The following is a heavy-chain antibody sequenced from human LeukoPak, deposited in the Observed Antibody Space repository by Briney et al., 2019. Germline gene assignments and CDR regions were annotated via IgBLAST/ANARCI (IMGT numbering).Heavy chain of an antibody. J-gene: IGHJ6*03. Sequence: SETLSLTCAVYGGSFSGYYWSWIRQPPGKGLEWIGEINHSGSTNYNPSLKSRVTISVDTSKNHLSLELTSVTGADTAVYFCARAPSGIATTGNYYYYYYMDVWGKGTTVTVSS. CDR3: ARAPSGIATTGNYYYYYYMDV. CDR2: INHSGST. D-gene: IGHD1-1*01. V-gene: IGHV4-34*01. CDR1: GGSFSGYY.